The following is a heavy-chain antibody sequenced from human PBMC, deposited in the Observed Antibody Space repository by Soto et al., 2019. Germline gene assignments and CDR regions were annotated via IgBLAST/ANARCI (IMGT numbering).Heavy chain of an antibody. CDR1: GATFSTTG. V-gene: IGHV1-69*01. CDR2: IIPLFGTA. J-gene: IGHJ5*01. Sequence: QVQLVQSGAEVRKPGSSLRVSCKSSGATFSTTGISWVRQAPGQGLEWMGGIIPLFGTAKYARKFQGRVSITADASTNTVSMELNSLRPDDAAVYYCARASPVICGGDPCYRLDSSFDSWGQGSLVSVSS. CDR3: ARASPVICGGDPCYRLDSSFDS. D-gene: IGHD2-21*02.